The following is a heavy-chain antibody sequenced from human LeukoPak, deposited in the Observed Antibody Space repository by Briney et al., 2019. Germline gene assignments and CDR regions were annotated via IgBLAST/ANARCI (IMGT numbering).Heavy chain of an antibody. CDR1: GGSISSSSYY. CDR3: ARHLVIWTMVRGLYNWFDP. J-gene: IGHJ5*02. Sequence: PSETLSLTCTVSGGSISSSSYYWGWIRQPPGKGLEWIGSIYYSGSTYYNPSLKSRVTISVDTSKNQFSLKLSSVTAADTAVYYCARHLVIWTMVRGLYNWFDPWGQGTLVTVSS. D-gene: IGHD3-10*01. V-gene: IGHV4-39*01. CDR2: IYYSGST.